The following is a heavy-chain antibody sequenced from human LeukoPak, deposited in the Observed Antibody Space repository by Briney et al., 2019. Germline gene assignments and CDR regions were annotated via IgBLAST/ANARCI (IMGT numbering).Heavy chain of an antibody. CDR2: IRSKAYGGTT. J-gene: IGHJ4*02. Sequence: PGRSLRLSCTASGFTFGDYAMSWVRQAPGKGLEWVGFIRSKAYGGTTEYAASVKGRFTISRDDSKSIAYLQMSSLKTEDTAVYYCTREGRYGSGSYLHWGQGTLVTVSS. CDR3: TREGRYGSGSYLH. D-gene: IGHD3-10*01. V-gene: IGHV3-49*04. CDR1: GFTFGDYA.